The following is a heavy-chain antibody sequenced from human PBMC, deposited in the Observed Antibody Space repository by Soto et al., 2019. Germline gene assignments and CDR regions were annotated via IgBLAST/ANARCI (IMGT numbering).Heavy chain of an antibody. CDR1: GFSLSTSGVG. Sequence: QITLKESGPTLVKPTQTLTLTCTFSGFSLSTSGVGVGWIRQPPGKALEWLALIYWDDDKRYSPSLKSRLTITQDTSKNQVVLTMTNMDPVDTATYYCAHYYYDSSGYYLGGDYWGQGTLVTVSS. CDR2: IYWDDDK. J-gene: IGHJ4*02. D-gene: IGHD3-22*01. V-gene: IGHV2-5*02. CDR3: AHYYYDSSGYYLGGDY.